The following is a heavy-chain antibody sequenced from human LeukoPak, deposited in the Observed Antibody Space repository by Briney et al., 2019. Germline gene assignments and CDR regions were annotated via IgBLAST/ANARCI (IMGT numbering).Heavy chain of an antibody. Sequence: PGGSLRLSCVASEFIFSTYAMSWVRQAPGKGLEWVSAISGSGGSTYYADSVKGWFTISRDNSKNMVYLQMNSLRAEDTAVFYCAKFSSSQMHYFDSWGQGTLVTVSS. V-gene: IGHV3-23*01. D-gene: IGHD6-6*01. J-gene: IGHJ4*02. CDR1: EFIFSTYA. CDR2: ISGSGGST. CDR3: AKFSSSQMHYFDS.